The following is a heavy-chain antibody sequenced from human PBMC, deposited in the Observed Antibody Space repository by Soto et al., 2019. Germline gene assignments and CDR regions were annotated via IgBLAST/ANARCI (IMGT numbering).Heavy chain of an antibody. CDR3: AGEYSYGAYNWFDP. Sequence: QMQLQESGPGLVKPSQTLSLTCTVSGGSISSGGYYWSWIRQHPGKGLEWIGYIYYSGSTYYNPSLKSRVTISVDTSKNQFSLKLSSVTAADTAVYYCAGEYSYGAYNWFDPWGQGTLVTVSS. D-gene: IGHD5-18*01. CDR1: GGSISSGGYY. CDR2: IYYSGST. V-gene: IGHV4-31*03. J-gene: IGHJ5*02.